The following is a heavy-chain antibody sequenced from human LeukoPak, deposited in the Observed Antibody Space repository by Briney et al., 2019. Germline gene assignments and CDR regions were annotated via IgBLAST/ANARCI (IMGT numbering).Heavy chain of an antibody. J-gene: IGHJ4*02. CDR3: ATSQRFAYQLPFDY. V-gene: IGHV1-24*01. Sequence: AAVKVSCKVSGYTLTELSMHWVRQAPGKGLEWMGGFDPEDGETIYAQKFQVRVTMTEDTSTHTAYMKVSSLRSEDTAVYYSATSQRFAYQLPFDYWGQGTLVTVSS. D-gene: IGHD2-2*01. CDR2: FDPEDGET. CDR1: GYTLTELS.